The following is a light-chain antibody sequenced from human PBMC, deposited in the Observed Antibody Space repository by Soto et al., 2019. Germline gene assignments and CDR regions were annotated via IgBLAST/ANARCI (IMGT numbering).Light chain of an antibody. CDR1: QSIGSTS. Sequence: EIVLTQSPGTLSLSPGDRATLFCRASQSIGSTSLAWYQQKSGQALRLFIYAASNRVTGISDRFSGSESGTDFTLTISRLEPEDFALYYCQQYGTLPPTFGGGTKVEI. CDR3: QQYGTLPPT. CDR2: AAS. V-gene: IGKV3-20*01. J-gene: IGKJ4*01.